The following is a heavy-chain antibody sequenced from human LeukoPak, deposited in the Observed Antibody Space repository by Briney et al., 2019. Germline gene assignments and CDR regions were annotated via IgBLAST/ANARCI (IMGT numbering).Heavy chain of an antibody. J-gene: IGHJ6*02. CDR2: FDPEDGET. CDR3: ATGGWSSHSYYYGMDV. Sequence: ASVKVSCKVSGYTLTELSMHWVRQAPGKGLEWMGGFDPEDGETIYAQKFQGRVTMTEDTSTDTAYMEPSSLRSEDTAVYYCATGGWSSHSYYYGMDVWGQGTTVTVSS. D-gene: IGHD6-19*01. V-gene: IGHV1-24*01. CDR1: GYTLTELS.